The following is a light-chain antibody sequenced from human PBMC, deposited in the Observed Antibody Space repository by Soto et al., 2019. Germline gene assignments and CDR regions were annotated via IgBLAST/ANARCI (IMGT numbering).Light chain of an antibody. CDR1: QSISSK. CDR2: GAS. J-gene: IGKJ1*01. Sequence: IVMTQSPATLSVSPGERATLSCRASQSISSKLAWYQQKPGQAPRLLIYGASTRATGIPVRFSGSGSGTEFTLTISSLEPEDFAVYYCQQYNNWPPWTFGQGTKVDIK. V-gene: IGKV3-15*01. CDR3: QQYNNWPPWT.